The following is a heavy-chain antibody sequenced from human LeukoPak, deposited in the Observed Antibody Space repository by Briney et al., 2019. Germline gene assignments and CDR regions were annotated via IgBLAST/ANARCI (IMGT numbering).Heavy chain of an antibody. J-gene: IGHJ4*02. CDR2: INPNTGVT. CDR1: GYTFTGYY. V-gene: IGHV1-2*02. CDR3: ARVSSSGWYPDY. D-gene: IGHD6-19*01. Sequence: ASVKVSCKASGYTFTGYYVHWVRQAPGQGLEWMGWINPNTGVTNYAQKFQGRVTMTRDTSTSTACMELIRLRSDDTAVYYCARVSSSGWYPDYWGQGTLVTVSS.